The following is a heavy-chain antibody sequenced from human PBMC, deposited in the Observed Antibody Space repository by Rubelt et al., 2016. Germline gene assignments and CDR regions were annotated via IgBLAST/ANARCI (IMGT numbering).Heavy chain of an antibody. CDR2: ISAYNGNT. CDR1: GYTFTSYG. Sequence: QVQLVQSGAEVKKPGASVKVSCKASGYTFTSYGISWVRQAPGQGLEWMGWISAYNGNTNYAQKPQGRGTRTTDTSTSTAYMELRSLRSTDTAVYYCARRDGYNWDDAFDIWGQGTMVTVSS. CDR3: ARRDGYNWDDAFDI. D-gene: IGHD5-24*01. J-gene: IGHJ3*02. V-gene: IGHV1-18*01.